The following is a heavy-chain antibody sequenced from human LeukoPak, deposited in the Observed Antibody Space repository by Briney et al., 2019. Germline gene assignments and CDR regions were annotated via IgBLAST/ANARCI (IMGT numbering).Heavy chain of an antibody. CDR3: ARVITGRWLQYDY. CDR1: GYSFTNYW. Sequence: GESLKISCKGSGYSFTNYWIGWVRQMPGKGLEWMGIIYPGDSNTIYSPSLQGQVTISADKSISTAYLQWSSLKASDTAMYYCARVITGRWLQYDYWGQGTLVTVSS. J-gene: IGHJ4*02. V-gene: IGHV5-51*01. CDR2: IYPGDSNT. D-gene: IGHD5-24*01.